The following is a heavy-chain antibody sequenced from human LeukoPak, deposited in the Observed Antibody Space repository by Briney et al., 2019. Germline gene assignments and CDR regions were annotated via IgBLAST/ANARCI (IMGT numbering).Heavy chain of an antibody. CDR2: IYHSGST. D-gene: IGHD3-22*01. J-gene: IGHJ4*02. V-gene: IGHV4-38-2*02. CDR3: ARVPEGYYDSSGYYSTYYFDY. Sequence: GWVRQAPGKGLEWIGSIYHSGSTYYNPSLKSRVTISVDTSKNQFSLKLSSVTAADTAVYYCARVPEGYYDSSGYYSTYYFDYWGQGTLVTVSS.